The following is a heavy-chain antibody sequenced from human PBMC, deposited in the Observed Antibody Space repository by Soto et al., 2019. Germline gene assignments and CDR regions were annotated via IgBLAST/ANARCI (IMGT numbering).Heavy chain of an antibody. J-gene: IGHJ4*02. CDR2: INQDGSEK. V-gene: IGHV3-7*01. CDR3: GRGRSSSDY. Sequence: EVQLVESGGGLVQPGGSLRPSCAASGFTFSSYSMSWVRQAPGKGLEWVASINQDGSEKDYVDSVRGRFTISRDNAKTSLYLQMNSLRAEDTAVYYCGRGRSSSDYWGQGTLVTVSS. CDR1: GFTFSSYS. D-gene: IGHD6-6*01.